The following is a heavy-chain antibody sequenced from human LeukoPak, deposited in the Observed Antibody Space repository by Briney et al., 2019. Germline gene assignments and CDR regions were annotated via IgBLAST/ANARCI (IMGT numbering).Heavy chain of an antibody. CDR2: ISGSGGST. V-gene: IGHV3-23*01. Sequence: PGGSLRLSCAASGFTFSSYAMSWVRQAPGKGLEWVSAISGSGGSTYYADSVKGRFTISRDNSKNTLYLQMNSLRAEDTAVYYCAKASCSSTSCYEDYWGQGTLVTVSS. J-gene: IGHJ4*02. D-gene: IGHD2-2*01. CDR3: AKASCSSTSCYEDY. CDR1: GFTFSSYA.